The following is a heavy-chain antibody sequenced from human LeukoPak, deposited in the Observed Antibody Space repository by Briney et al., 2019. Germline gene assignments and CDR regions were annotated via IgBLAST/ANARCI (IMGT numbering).Heavy chain of an antibody. J-gene: IGHJ3*02. CDR3: ASPEWLPDSIDI. D-gene: IGHD3-3*01. V-gene: IGHV3-30*02. Sequence: GGSLTLSCAASGFTFSTYGMHWVRQAPGKGLEWVTFTRYDGVNKYYADSVKGRFTISRDNAKNSLYLQMNSLRPEDTAVYYCASPEWLPDSIDIWGQGTMVTVSS. CDR2: TRYDGVNK. CDR1: GFTFSTYG.